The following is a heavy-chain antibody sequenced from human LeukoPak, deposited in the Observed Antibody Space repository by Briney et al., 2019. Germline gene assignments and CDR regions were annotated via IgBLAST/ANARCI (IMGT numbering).Heavy chain of an antibody. Sequence: GGSLRLSCAASGFTFSSYAMHWVRQAPGKGLEWVAVISYDGSNKYYADSVKGRFTISRDNSKNTLYLQMNSLRAEDTAVYYCARTGTPIQLWTLDYWGQGTLVTVSS. CDR2: ISYDGSNK. J-gene: IGHJ4*02. V-gene: IGHV3-30-3*01. D-gene: IGHD5-18*01. CDR3: ARTGTPIQLWTLDY. CDR1: GFTFSSYA.